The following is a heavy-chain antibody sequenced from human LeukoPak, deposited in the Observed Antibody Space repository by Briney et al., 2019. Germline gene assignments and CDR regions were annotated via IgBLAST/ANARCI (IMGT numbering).Heavy chain of an antibody. CDR2: ISRSSSYI. D-gene: IGHD6-19*01. Sequence: GGSLRLSCAASGFTFSSYSMNWVRQAPGKGLEWVSSISRSSSYIYYADSVKGRFTISRDNAKNSLYLQMNSLRAEDTAVYYCARVTAVAGSSGWVDYWGQGTLVTVSS. CDR1: GFTFSSYS. CDR3: ARVTAVAGSSGWVDY. V-gene: IGHV3-21*01. J-gene: IGHJ4*02.